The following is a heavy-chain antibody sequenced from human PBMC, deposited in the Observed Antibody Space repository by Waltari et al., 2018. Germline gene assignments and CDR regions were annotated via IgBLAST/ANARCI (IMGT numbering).Heavy chain of an antibody. CDR3: ARDRVVGATDWGY. V-gene: IGHV7-4-1*02. J-gene: IGHJ4*02. Sequence: QVQLVQSGSELKKPGASVKIACKASGYTFTNFAVDWVRQAPGQGLEWMGWSSTASGNPTYARDVTVRFVFSLDTSVSTSYLQITGLKAEDTALYFCARDRVVGATDWGYWGQGTLVTVST. D-gene: IGHD1-26*01. CDR1: GYTFTNFA. CDR2: SSTASGNP.